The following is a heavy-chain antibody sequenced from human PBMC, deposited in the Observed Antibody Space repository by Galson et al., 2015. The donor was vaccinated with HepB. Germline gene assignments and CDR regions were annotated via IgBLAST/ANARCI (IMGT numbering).Heavy chain of an antibody. Sequence: SLRLSCAASGFTFFTYAMHWVRQAPGKGLEWVALVWYDRSNKYYADSVKGRFTISRDNSKNTLYLQMNSLRAEDTAVYYCARGWRGELLDNYSGMDVWGQGTTVTVSS. CDR2: VWYDRSNK. V-gene: IGHV3-33*01. J-gene: IGHJ6*02. CDR3: ARGWRGELLDNYSGMDV. CDR1: GFTFFTYA. D-gene: IGHD1-26*01.